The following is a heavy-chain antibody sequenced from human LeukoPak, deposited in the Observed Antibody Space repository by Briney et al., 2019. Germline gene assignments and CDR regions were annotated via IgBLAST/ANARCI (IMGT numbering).Heavy chain of an antibody. J-gene: IGHJ4*02. CDR2: MNPNSGKS. V-gene: IGHV1-8*01. D-gene: IGHD6-13*01. CDR1: GYTFTSYD. CDR3: ARGPIGSIAAAVSDY. Sequence: ASVRVSFKASGYTFTSYDISRVRHAPGQGLEWMGWMNPNSGKSGYAQKLQGRVTMTRSTCISTAYMELTSLRSEDTAVSYCARGPIGSIAAAVSDYWGQGTLVTVSS.